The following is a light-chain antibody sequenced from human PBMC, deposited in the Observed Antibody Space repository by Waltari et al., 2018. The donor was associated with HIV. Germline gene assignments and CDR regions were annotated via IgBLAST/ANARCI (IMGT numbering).Light chain of an antibody. Sequence: EIVLTKSPGTLSLSQGERATLSCRARQTVPSNYLAWYQHKPGQSPRLLIYGASNRATGIPDRFSGSGSGTDFTLTIRGLEPEDFAVYHCHQYGRSYTFGQGTQLQIK. CDR2: GAS. J-gene: IGKJ2*01. V-gene: IGKV3-20*01. CDR3: HQYGRSYT. CDR1: QTVPSNY.